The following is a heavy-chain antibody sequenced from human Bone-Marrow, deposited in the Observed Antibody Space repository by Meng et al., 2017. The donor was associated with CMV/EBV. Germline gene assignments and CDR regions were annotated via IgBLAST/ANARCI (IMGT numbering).Heavy chain of an antibody. D-gene: IGHD1-26*01. Sequence: GESLKISCAASGFTFSSYWMSWVRQAPGKGLEWVANIKQDGSEKYYVDSLKGRFTISRDNAKNSLYLQMNSLRAEDTAVYYCARRRGSYSSDYWGQGTLVTVSS. V-gene: IGHV3-7*01. J-gene: IGHJ4*02. CDR3: ARRRGSYSSDY. CDR2: IKQDGSEK. CDR1: GFTFSSYW.